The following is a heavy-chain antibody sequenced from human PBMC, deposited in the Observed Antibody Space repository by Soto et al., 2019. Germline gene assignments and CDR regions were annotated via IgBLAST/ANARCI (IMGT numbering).Heavy chain of an antibody. D-gene: IGHD1-26*01. CDR3: AKRGRRGSPMGYFDY. CDR1: GFTFSSYG. CDR2: ISYDGSNK. Sequence: QVQLVESGGGVVQPGRSLRLSCAASGFTFSSYGMHWVRQAPGKWLEWVAVISYDGSNKYYADSVKGRFTISRDNSKNTLYLQMNSLRAEDTAVYYCAKRGRRGSPMGYFDYWGQGTLVTVSS. J-gene: IGHJ4*02. V-gene: IGHV3-30*18.